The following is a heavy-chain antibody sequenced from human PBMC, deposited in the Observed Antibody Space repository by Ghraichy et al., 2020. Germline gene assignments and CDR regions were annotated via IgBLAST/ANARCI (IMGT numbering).Heavy chain of an antibody. CDR1: GFTFNTYY. J-gene: IGHJ4*02. CDR2: IKQDGTER. D-gene: IGHD5-18*01. CDR3: GRGGYIYGSNPVDY. V-gene: IGHV3-7*04. Sequence: GGSLRLSCAASGFTFNTYYMTWVPQAPGKGLEWVANIKQDGTERYYVDSVKGRFTISRDNAKDSVYLQMSSLRAEDTAVYFCGRGGYIYGSNPVDYWGQGTQVTVSS.